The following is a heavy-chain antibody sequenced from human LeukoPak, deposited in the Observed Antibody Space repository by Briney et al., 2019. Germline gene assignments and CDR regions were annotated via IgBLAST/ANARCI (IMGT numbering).Heavy chain of an antibody. J-gene: IGHJ4*02. CDR1: GYTFTGYY. D-gene: IGHD4-17*01. Sequence: GASVKVSCKASGYTFTGYYMHWVRQAPGQGLEWMGWMNPNSGNTGYAQKFQGRVTMTRNTSISTAYTELSSLRSEDTAVYYCARYGDYYYWGQGTLVTVSS. V-gene: IGHV1-8*02. CDR2: MNPNSGNT. CDR3: ARYGDYYY.